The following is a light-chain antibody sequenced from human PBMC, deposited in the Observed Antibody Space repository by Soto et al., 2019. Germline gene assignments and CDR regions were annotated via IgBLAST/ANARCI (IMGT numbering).Light chain of an antibody. CDR2: RAS. CDR3: LQYHNLWA. Sequence: IVMTQSPATLSVSPGERATLSCRASQNIYSNIAWYQQRPGQAPRLLIYRASIRATGVPARFSGSGSGTEFTLTISSLQSEDFTVYSCLQYHNLWAFGQGTKVDIK. J-gene: IGKJ1*01. CDR1: QNIYSN. V-gene: IGKV3-15*01.